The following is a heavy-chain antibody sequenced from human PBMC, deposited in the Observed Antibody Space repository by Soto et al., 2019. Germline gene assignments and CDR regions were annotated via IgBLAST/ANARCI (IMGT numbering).Heavy chain of an antibody. Sequence: EVQLLESGGGLVQPGGSLRLSCAASGFTFSSYAMSWVRQAPGKGLEWVSAISGSGGSTYYADSVKGRFTISRDNSKNTAYLQINSLSAEDTAVYYCAKDGSPGRFDPWGQGTLGTVSS. CDR1: GFTFSSYA. J-gene: IGHJ5*02. V-gene: IGHV3-23*01. CDR3: AKDGSPGRFDP. CDR2: ISGSGGST. D-gene: IGHD2-15*01.